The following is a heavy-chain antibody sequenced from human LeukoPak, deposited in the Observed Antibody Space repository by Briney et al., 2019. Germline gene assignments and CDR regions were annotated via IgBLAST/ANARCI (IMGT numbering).Heavy chain of an antibody. D-gene: IGHD6-19*01. Sequence: ASVKVSCKASGYTFTSYGISWVRQAPGQGLEWMGWISAYNGNTNYAQKLQGRVTMTTDTSTSAAYMELRSLRSDDTAVYYCARDFEVAVAGHNGGYWGQGTLVTVSS. V-gene: IGHV1-18*01. CDR1: GYTFTSYG. J-gene: IGHJ4*02. CDR2: ISAYNGNT. CDR3: ARDFEVAVAGHNGGY.